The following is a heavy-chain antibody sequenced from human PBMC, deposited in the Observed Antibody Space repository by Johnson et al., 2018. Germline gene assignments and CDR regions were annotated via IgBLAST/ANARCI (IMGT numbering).Heavy chain of an antibody. V-gene: IGHV1-46*01. CDR2: INPSGGST. Sequence: QVQLVESGAEVKKPGASVKVSCKASGYTFTSYYMHWGRQAPGQGLEWMGIINPSGGSTSYAQKFQGRVTMTRDTSTGTVYMELSSRRFEDTAVYYCARDYYESSGYPTQRGGYFQHWGQGTLVTVSS. CDR3: ARDYYESSGYPTQRGGYFQH. CDR1: GYTFTSYY. J-gene: IGHJ1*01. D-gene: IGHD3-22*01.